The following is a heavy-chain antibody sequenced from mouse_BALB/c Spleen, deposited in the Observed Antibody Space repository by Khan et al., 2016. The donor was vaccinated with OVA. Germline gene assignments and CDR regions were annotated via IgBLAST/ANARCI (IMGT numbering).Heavy chain of an antibody. Sequence: EVQLQESGPGLVKPSQSLSLTCTVTGYSITSDYAWNWIRQFPGNKLEWMGYISYSGRTSYNPSLTSRISITRDPSKNQFFLQLNSVTTSDTAPYYCARPVTITTVVATDFDYWGQGTTLTVSS. J-gene: IGHJ2*01. D-gene: IGHD1-1*01. CDR1: GYSITSDYA. CDR2: ISYSGRT. V-gene: IGHV3-2*02. CDR3: ARPVTITTVVATDFDY.